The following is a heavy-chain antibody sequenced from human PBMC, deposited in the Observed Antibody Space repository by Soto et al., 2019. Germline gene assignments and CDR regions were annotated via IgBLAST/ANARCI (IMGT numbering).Heavy chain of an antibody. CDR1: GDSVTSGDYY. Sequence: PLETLSLTCTVSGDSVTSGDYYWSWIRQPPGKGLEWIGYIYYSGNTNYSPSLKSRVAIPLDTSHNQLSLKLSSVTAADTAVYFCARIPVDTYMTYWFDPWGQGTLVTVSS. J-gene: IGHJ5*01. V-gene: IGHV4-61*08. D-gene: IGHD5-18*01. CDR3: ARIPVDTYMTYWFDP. CDR2: IYYSGNT.